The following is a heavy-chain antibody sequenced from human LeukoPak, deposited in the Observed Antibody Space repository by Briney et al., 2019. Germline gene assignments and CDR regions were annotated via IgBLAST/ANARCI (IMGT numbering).Heavy chain of an antibody. Sequence: GGSLRLSCAASGFTFSSYGMSWVRQAPGKGLEWVSAISGSGGSTYYADSVKGRFTISRDNSKNTLYLQMNSLRAEDTAVYYCAKTTGYQDEGDDAFDIWGQGTMVTVSS. D-gene: IGHD3-9*01. CDR3: AKTTGYQDEGDDAFDI. V-gene: IGHV3-23*01. J-gene: IGHJ3*02. CDR1: GFTFSSYG. CDR2: ISGSGGST.